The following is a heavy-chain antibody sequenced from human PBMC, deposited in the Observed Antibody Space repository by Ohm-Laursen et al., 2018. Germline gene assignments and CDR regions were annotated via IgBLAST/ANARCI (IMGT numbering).Heavy chain of an antibody. D-gene: IGHD4/OR15-4a*01. CDR1: GFVFTTYA. CDR3: AKDIRTMAGRDV. Sequence: SLRLSCAASGFVFTTYAMHWVRQAPGKGLEWVGVISYDGSNEYYAESVKGRFTMSRDNSMNTLYLQMNSLRPEDTAVYYCAKDIRTMAGRDVWGQGTTVTVSS. V-gene: IGHV3-30*18. J-gene: IGHJ6*02. CDR2: ISYDGSNE.